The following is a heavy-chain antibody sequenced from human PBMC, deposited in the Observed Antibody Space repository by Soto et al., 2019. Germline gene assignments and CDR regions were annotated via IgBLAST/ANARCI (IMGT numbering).Heavy chain of an antibody. Sequence: QVHLVQSGAEVRQPGASVKLSCKASGYTFTSYYMHWVRQAPGHGLEWMGIITPSAGSTDYAEKFQGRVTMTRDASTRTFYMELSSLTSDDTALYFCARDGDSSAVSRGDYLDNWGQGTLVTVSS. CDR1: GYTFTSYY. V-gene: IGHV1-46*01. CDR3: ARDGDSSAVSRGDYLDN. CDR2: ITPSAGST. J-gene: IGHJ4*02. D-gene: IGHD4-17*01.